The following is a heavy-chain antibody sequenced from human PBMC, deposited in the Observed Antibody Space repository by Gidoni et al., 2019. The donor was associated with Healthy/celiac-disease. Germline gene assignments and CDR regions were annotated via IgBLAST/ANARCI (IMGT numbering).Heavy chain of an antibody. J-gene: IGHJ6*02. Sequence: EVQLVESGGGLVQPGGSLKHSCAASGFTFLGSAMPWVRQASGKGLEWVGRIRSKANSYATAYAASVKGRFTISRDESKNTAYLQMNSLKTEDTAVYYCTMDFWSGYYDGEYYYYYGMDVWGQGTTVTVSS. D-gene: IGHD3-3*01. CDR3: TMDFWSGYYDGEYYYYYGMDV. CDR2: IRSKANSYAT. V-gene: IGHV3-73*01. CDR1: GFTFLGSA.